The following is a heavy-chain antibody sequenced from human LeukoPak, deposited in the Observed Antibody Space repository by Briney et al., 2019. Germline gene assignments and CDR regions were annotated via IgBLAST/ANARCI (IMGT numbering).Heavy chain of an antibody. V-gene: IGHV3-7*01. CDR2: IKQEGSEK. Sequence: GGSLRLSCAASGFTFSSYWTSWVRQAPGKGLEWVAYIKQEGSEKYYVDSVKGRFPISRDNAKNTLYLQMNSLRAEDTAVHYCARDRGSVYRSDYFDYWGQGILVTVSS. J-gene: IGHJ4*02. CDR1: GFTFSSYW. CDR3: ARDRGSVYRSDYFDY. D-gene: IGHD3-16*02.